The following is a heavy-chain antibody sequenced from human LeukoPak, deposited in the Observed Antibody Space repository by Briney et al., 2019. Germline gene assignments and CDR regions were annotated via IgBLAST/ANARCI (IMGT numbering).Heavy chain of an antibody. CDR3: ARGNKAPWYQLLSPTDRFDP. CDR1: GYTFTGYY. CDR2: INPNSGGT. Sequence: ASVKVSCKASGYTFTGYYMHWVRQAPGQGLEWMGWINPNSGGTNYAQKFQGWVTMTRDTSISTAYTELSRLRSDDTAVYYCARGNKAPWYQLLSPTDRFDPWGQGTLVTVSS. V-gene: IGHV1-2*04. J-gene: IGHJ5*02. D-gene: IGHD2-2*01.